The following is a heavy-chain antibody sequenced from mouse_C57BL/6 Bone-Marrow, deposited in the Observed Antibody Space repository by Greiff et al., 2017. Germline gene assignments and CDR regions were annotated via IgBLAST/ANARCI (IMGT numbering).Heavy chain of an antibody. V-gene: IGHV7-3*01. J-gene: IGHJ1*03. CDR1: GFTFTDYY. Sequence: EVKLMESGGGLVQPGGSLSLSCAASGFTFTDYYMSWVRQPPGKALEWLGFIRNKANGYTTEYSASVKGRFTISRDNSQSILYLQMNALRAEDSATYYCARCITTVVADWYFDVWGTGTTVTVSS. CDR3: ARCITTVVADWYFDV. CDR2: IRNKANGYTT. D-gene: IGHD1-1*01.